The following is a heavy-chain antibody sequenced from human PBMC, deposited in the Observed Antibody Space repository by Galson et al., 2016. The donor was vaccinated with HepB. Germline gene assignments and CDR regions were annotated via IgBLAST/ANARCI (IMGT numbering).Heavy chain of an antibody. J-gene: IGHJ5*02. CDR1: GGSFSGYF. Sequence: SETLSLTCTVHGGSFSGYFWAWIRQSTGGGLEWIAEVDHTGSAKYNPSLQGRASISTGTSQKQVSLKLASVTAADTAVYYCARNGRYCRGGTCFHNWFDPWGQGTLVTVSS. V-gene: IGHV4-34*01. CDR2: VDHTGSA. D-gene: IGHD2-15*01. CDR3: ARNGRYCRGGTCFHNWFDP.